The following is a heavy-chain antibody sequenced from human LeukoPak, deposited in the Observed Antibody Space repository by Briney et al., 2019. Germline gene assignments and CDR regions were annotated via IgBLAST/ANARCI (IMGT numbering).Heavy chain of an antibody. CDR3: ARALKSPWDYYSGRDV. Sequence: SETLSLTCAVYGGSFSGYYWSWIRQPPGKGLEWIGEINHSGSTNYNLSLKSRVTISVDTSKNQFSLKLSSVTAADTAVYYCARALKSPWDYYSGRDVWGKGPPVPVSS. D-gene: IGHD3-16*01. V-gene: IGHV4-34*01. J-gene: IGHJ6*04. CDR1: GGSFSGYY. CDR2: INHSGST.